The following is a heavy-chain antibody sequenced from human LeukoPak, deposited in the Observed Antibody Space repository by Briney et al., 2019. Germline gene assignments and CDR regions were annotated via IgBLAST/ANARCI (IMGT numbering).Heavy chain of an antibody. CDR1: GFTFSSYG. CDR3: ARGTTYYDFWSGYYTPPDY. CDR2: IWYDGGNK. Sequence: GGSLRLSCAASGFTFSSYGMHWVRQAPGKGLEWVAVIWYDGGNKYYADSVKGRFTISRDKSKNTLYLQMTSRRAEDTAVYYCARGTTYYDFWSGYYTPPDYWGQGTLVTVSS. J-gene: IGHJ4*02. D-gene: IGHD3-3*01. V-gene: IGHV3-33*01.